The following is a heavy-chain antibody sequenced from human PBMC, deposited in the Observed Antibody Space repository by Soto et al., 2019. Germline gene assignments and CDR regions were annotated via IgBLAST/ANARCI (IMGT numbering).Heavy chain of an antibody. CDR2: IYSSGDT. V-gene: IGHV3-66*01. J-gene: IGHJ5*02. CDR3: ARDPGYGRGVSFDP. D-gene: IGHD2-8*01. CDR1: GFSVSDKY. Sequence: GGSLSLSGAASGFSVSDKYMSWVRQAPGKGLEWISVIYSSGDTYYAVSVKGRLTISRDNSRNTLYLQINDLRVEDTAIYYCARDPGYGRGVSFDPWGQGIPVTVSS.